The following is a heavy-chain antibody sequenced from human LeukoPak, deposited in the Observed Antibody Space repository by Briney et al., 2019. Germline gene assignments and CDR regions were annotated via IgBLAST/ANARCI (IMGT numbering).Heavy chain of an antibody. Sequence: GGSLRLSCAASGFTFSSYAMHWVRQAPGKGLEWVAVISYDGSNKYYADSVKGRFTISRDNSKNTLYLQMNSLRAEDTAVYYCARDAGDGSNSSSTPPDPRFPVYYFDYWGQGTLVTVSS. CDR1: GFTFSSYA. D-gene: IGHD6-6*01. CDR3: ARDAGDGSNSSSTPPDPRFPVYYFDY. J-gene: IGHJ4*02. CDR2: ISYDGSNK. V-gene: IGHV3-30*04.